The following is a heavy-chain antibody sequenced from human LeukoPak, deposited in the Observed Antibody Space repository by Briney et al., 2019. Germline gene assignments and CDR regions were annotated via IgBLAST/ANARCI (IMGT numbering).Heavy chain of an antibody. CDR3: AKGRVGTNGVLEH. CDR2: IGVSGGST. V-gene: IGHV3-23*01. CDR1: GLTFSEYA. J-gene: IGHJ1*01. Sequence: GGSLRLSCAASGLTFSEYAMSWVRQVPGMGLEWVSTIGVSGGSTNYADSVRGWFTISRDNSKNTLYLQVNSLRADDTAVYYCAKGRVGTNGVLEHWGQGTLVTVSS. D-gene: IGHD1-26*01.